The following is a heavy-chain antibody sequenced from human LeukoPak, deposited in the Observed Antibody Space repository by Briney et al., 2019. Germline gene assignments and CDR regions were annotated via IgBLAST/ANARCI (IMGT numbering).Heavy chain of an antibody. Sequence: PGGSLRLSCAASGFNFKYVWMSWVRQAPGKGLEWVGRIRTKIDGETTDYGAPVKGRFTISRDDSKTTLYLRMNSLKTEDSAVYFCTTERNWELLRPYGMDIWGQGTTVTVSS. D-gene: IGHD1-26*01. CDR2: IRTKIDGETT. J-gene: IGHJ6*02. CDR1: GFNFKYVW. V-gene: IGHV3-15*01. CDR3: TTERNWELLRPYGMDI.